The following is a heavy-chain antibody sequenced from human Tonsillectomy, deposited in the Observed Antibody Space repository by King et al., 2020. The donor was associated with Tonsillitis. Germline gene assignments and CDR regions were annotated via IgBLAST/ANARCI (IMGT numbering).Heavy chain of an antibody. J-gene: IGHJ6*02. CDR1: GYTFTSYG. D-gene: IGHD3-3*01. Sequence: QLVQSGAEVKKPGASVKVSCKASGYTFTSYGISWVRQAPGQGLEWMGWISAYNGNTNYAQRLPGRVTMTTDTSTSTAYMELRSLRSDDTAVYYCARGAQLRFLEWPFPDVWGQGTTVTVSS. CDR3: ARGAQLRFLEWPFPDV. V-gene: IGHV1-18*01. CDR2: ISAYNGNT.